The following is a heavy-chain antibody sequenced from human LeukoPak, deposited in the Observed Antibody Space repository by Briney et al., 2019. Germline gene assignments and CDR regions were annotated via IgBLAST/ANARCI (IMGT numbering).Heavy chain of an antibody. CDR1: GFTFSDYN. CDR2: ISSSSGYI. CDR3: ARDHLAPYFASYSSSSGTFDC. Sequence: PGGSLRLSCAASGFTFSDYNMNWVRQAPGKGLEWVSSISSSSGYIYYADSVKGRFTISRDNAKNSVYLQMSSLRAEDTAVYYCARDHLAPYFASYSSSSGTFDCWGQGTLVTVSS. D-gene: IGHD6-6*01. J-gene: IGHJ4*02. V-gene: IGHV3-21*01.